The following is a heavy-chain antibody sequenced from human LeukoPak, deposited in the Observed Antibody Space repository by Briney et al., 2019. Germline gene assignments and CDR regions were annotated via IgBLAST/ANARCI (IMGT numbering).Heavy chain of an antibody. Sequence: GASVKVSCKASGYTFTSYGISWVRQAPGQGLEWMGWISAYNGNTNYAQKLQGRVTMTTDTSTSTAYMELRSLRSDDTAVYYCALVRSSSLRTYYYYMDVWGKGTTVTVSS. J-gene: IGHJ6*03. CDR2: ISAYNGNT. CDR1: GYTFTSYG. CDR3: ALVRSSSLRTYYYYMDV. D-gene: IGHD6-6*01. V-gene: IGHV1-18*01.